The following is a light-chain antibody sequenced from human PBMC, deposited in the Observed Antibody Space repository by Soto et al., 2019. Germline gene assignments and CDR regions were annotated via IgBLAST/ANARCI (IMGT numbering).Light chain of an antibody. V-gene: IGKV3-15*01. CDR2: GAA. CDR3: QQYNNWPPIT. Sequence: EIVMTQSPATLSVSPGERATLSCRASQSVSSNLAWYQQKPGQAPRLLIYGAATRATGIPARFSGSRSGTEFTLTISSLQSEDFAFYYCQQYNNWPPITFGQGTRLEIK. CDR1: QSVSSN. J-gene: IGKJ5*01.